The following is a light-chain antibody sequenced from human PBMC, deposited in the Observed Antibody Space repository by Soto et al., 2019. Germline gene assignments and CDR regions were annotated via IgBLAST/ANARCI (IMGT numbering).Light chain of an antibody. CDR1: QSSGNF. CDR2: GAS. Sequence: DIQLTQSPFSLSASVGDRVTITCRASQSSGNFLNWYQQKPGKAPKVLIYGASTLQSGVPSRFSGSGSGLDFTLTISSLQPEDAATYYCQQSFTTPYTFGQGTKLEIK. J-gene: IGKJ2*01. V-gene: IGKV1-39*01. CDR3: QQSFTTPYT.